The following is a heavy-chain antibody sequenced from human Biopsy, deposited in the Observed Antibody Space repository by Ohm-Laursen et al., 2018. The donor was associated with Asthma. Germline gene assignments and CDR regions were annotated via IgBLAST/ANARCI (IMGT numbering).Heavy chain of an antibody. CDR2: VSSDGHNK. CDR1: GFVFSQCG. V-gene: IGHV3-30*03. J-gene: IGHJ3*02. CDR3: ARQSGQDYGDSSGFDI. Sequence: SLRLSCTATGFVFSQCGMHWVRQGPGKGLEWVVLVSSDGHNKYYEDSVKGRFTISRDNSRKRLYLQINRLTVEDSAVYFCARQSGQDYGDSSGFDIWGQGTKVAVSS. D-gene: IGHD3-22*01.